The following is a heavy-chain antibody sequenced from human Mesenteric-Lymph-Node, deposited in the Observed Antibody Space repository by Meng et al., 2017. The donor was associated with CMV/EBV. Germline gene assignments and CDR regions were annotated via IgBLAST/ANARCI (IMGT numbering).Heavy chain of an antibody. Sequence: GESLKISCAASGFTVSSNYMSWVRQAPGKGLEWVSIAYSGGATYYADSVKGRFTISRDNSKNTLYLQMNSLRAEDTAVYYCARGARGSGIDYWGQGTLVTVSS. CDR1: GFTVSSNY. J-gene: IGHJ4*02. CDR2: AYSGGAT. CDR3: ARGARGSGIDY. D-gene: IGHD3-16*01. V-gene: IGHV3-66*02.